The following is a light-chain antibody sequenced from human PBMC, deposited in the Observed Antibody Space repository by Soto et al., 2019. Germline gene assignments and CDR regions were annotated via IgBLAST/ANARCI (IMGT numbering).Light chain of an antibody. CDR2: KAS. CDR1: QTVNTY. Sequence: DIQMTQSPSSLSASIGDRVTITCRASQTVNTYLHWYQQKPGKAPKLLIYKASTLKSGVPSRFSGSGSGTEFTLTISSLQPDEFATYYCQHYNSYSEAFGQGTKVDIK. J-gene: IGKJ1*01. CDR3: QHYNSYSEA. V-gene: IGKV1-5*03.